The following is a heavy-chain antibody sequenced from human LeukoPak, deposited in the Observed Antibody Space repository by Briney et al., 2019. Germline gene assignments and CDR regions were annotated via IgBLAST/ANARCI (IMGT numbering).Heavy chain of an antibody. CDR2: IWYDGSNK. CDR3: AKDRAAAGYYFDY. D-gene: IGHD6-13*01. Sequence: PGRSLRLSCAASGFTFSSYGMHWVRQAPGKGLEWVAVIWYDGSNKYYADSVKGRFTISSDNSKNTLYLQMNSLRAEDTAVYYCAKDRAAAGYYFDYWGQGTLVTVSS. CDR1: GFTFSSYG. V-gene: IGHV3-33*06. J-gene: IGHJ4*02.